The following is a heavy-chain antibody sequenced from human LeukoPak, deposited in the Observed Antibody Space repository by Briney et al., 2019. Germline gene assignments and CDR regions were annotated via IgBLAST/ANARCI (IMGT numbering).Heavy chain of an antibody. J-gene: IGHJ3*02. CDR1: GGSISSYY. CDR3: ARDRYNWNDASDAFDI. D-gene: IGHD1-20*01. V-gene: IGHV4-59*01. Sequence: SETLSLTCTVSGGSISSYYWSRIRQPPGKGLEWIGYIYYSGSTNYNPSLKSRVTISVDTSKNQFSLKLSSVTAADTAVYYCARDRYNWNDASDAFDIWGQGTMVTVSS. CDR2: IYYSGST.